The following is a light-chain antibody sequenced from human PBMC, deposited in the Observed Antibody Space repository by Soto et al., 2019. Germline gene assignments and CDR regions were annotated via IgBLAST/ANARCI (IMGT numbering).Light chain of an antibody. CDR1: NSNIGNNY. CDR2: DND. J-gene: IGLJ2*01. Sequence: QSVLTQPPSVSAAPGQRVTISCSGSNSNIGNNYVSWFQQLPGTAPKLLIIDNDKRPSGIPDRFSGSRSGTSATLGITGLQTGDEADYYCSSYTRSTTRVFGGGTKLTVL. CDR3: SSYTRSTTRV. V-gene: IGLV1-51*01.